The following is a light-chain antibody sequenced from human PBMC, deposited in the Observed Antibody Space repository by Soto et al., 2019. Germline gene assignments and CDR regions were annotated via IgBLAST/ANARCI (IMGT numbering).Light chain of an antibody. Sequence: DIPIAPFPSPPSSSVGDRDTHPFRASQSISSWLAWYQQKPGKAPKLLIYKASSLESGVPSRFSGSGSGTEFTLTISSLQPDDFATYYCQQYNSYPWTFGQGTKVDI. J-gene: IGKJ1*01. CDR3: QQYNSYPWT. V-gene: IGKV1-5*03. CDR1: QSISSW. CDR2: KAS.